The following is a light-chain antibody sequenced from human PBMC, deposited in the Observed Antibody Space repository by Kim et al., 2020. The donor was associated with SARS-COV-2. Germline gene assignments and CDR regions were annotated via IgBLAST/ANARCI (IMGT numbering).Light chain of an antibody. Sequence: SPGETDTLPCRARQSVSSNVAWHQQKPGQAPRLLSYGATTRATDIPARFSGSGSGTDFTLTISSLQSEDLAVYHCQQYDDWPPWTFGQGTKVDIK. J-gene: IGKJ1*01. CDR3: QQYDDWPPWT. CDR2: GAT. CDR1: QSVSSN. V-gene: IGKV3-15*01.